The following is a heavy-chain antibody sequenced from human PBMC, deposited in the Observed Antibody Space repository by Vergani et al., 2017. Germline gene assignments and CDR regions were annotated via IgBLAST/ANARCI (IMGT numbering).Heavy chain of an antibody. Sequence: VQLVESGGGVVQPGGSLRLSCAASGFTFSSYGMHWVRQAPGKGLEWVSAIGTAGDTYYPGSVKGRFTISRENAKNSLYLQMNNLRAADTAVYYCARPRSYGDFDSWGQGTLVTVSS. CDR3: ARPRSYGDFDS. CDR2: IGTAGDT. J-gene: IGHJ4*02. CDR1: GFTFSSYG. V-gene: IGHV3-13*01. D-gene: IGHD4-17*01.